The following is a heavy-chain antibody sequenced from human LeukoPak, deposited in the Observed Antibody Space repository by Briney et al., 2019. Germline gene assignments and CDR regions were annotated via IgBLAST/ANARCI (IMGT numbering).Heavy chain of an antibody. J-gene: IGHJ6*03. D-gene: IGHD3-10*01. CDR3: ARLRLMYYYGSGARYYYYYYYMDV. Sequence: GESLKISCKGSGYNFTSYWIGWVRQMPGKGLEWMGIIYPGDSDTRYSPSFQGQVTISADKSISTAYLQWSSLKASDIAMYYCARLRLMYYYGSGARYYYYYYYMDVWGKGTTVTISS. V-gene: IGHV5-51*01. CDR2: IYPGDSDT. CDR1: GYNFTSYW.